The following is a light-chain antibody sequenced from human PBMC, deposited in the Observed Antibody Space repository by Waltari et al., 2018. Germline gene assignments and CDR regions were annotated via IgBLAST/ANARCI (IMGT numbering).Light chain of an antibody. CDR3: AAWDDVLSGVV. CDR1: SSNIGSNY. Sequence: QPVLIQPPSASGTPGQRVTISCSGSSSNIGSNYVYWYQQVPGTAPKLPMYRDNWRPSGGPDRFSGSKSGTSASLAISGVRSEDEADYHCAAWDDVLSGVVFGGGTKLIVL. J-gene: IGLJ2*01. CDR2: RDN. V-gene: IGLV1-47*01.